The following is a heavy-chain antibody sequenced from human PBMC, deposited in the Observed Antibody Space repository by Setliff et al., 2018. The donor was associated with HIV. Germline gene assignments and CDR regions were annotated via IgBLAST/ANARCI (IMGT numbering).Heavy chain of an antibody. CDR1: GGSFNDYY. CDR2: VNLSGGS. V-gene: IGHV4-34*01. D-gene: IGHD2-15*01. Sequence: SETLSLTCAVYGGSFNDYYWTWIRQSPGKRLEWIGEVNLSGGSKSNPSLKSRVTLSLDTSKNQFSLNLTSVTAADAGHYYCARGGASSKYLDPWGQGTLVTVSS. CDR3: ARGGASSKYLDP. J-gene: IGHJ5*02.